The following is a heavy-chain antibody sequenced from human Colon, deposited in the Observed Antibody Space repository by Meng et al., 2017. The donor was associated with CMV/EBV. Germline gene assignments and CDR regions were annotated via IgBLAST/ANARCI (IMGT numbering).Heavy chain of an antibody. V-gene: IGHV1-18*01. D-gene: IGHD5/OR15-5a*01. Sequence: ASVKVSCKASGYTFTNYGISWVRQAPGQGLEWMGWISAYNGNTKYAQNLQGRVTMTTDTSTSTAYMELRSLRSDDTAVYYCARGDIVSSNAYFAPWGQGTLVTVSS. J-gene: IGHJ5*02. CDR2: ISAYNGNT. CDR1: GYTFTNYG. CDR3: ARGDIVSSNAYFAP.